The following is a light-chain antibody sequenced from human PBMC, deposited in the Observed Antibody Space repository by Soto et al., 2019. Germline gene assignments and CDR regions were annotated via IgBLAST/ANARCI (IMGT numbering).Light chain of an antibody. CDR3: QQYTTSPFT. CDR2: GAS. V-gene: IGKV3-20*01. Sequence: IVLTQSPGTLSLSPGERATLSCRASQSVGSDYLAWYQQKPGQPPRLLIYGASIRATGIPDRFTGSGSGTDFTLTISGLEPEDFALYYCQQYTTSPFTFGPGTKVDVK. J-gene: IGKJ3*01. CDR1: QSVGSDY.